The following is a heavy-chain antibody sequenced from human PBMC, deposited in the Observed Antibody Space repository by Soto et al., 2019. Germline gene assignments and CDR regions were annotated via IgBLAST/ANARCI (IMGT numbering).Heavy chain of an antibody. V-gene: IGHV4-31*03. D-gene: IGHD3-10*01. Sequence: QVQLQESGPGLVKPSQTLSLTCTVSGGSVSSDGYYWGWIRQLPGKGLEWIDYIYNTGTTYYNPSLMSRLSISLGTSKNQFSLKLNSVTAADTAVYYCARVPFGVGEWFDPWGQGTLVTVSS. CDR3: ARVPFGVGEWFDP. CDR1: GGSVSSDGYY. CDR2: IYNTGTT. J-gene: IGHJ5*02.